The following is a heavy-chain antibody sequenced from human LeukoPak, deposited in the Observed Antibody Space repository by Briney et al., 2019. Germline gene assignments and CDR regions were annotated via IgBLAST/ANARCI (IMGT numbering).Heavy chain of an antibody. CDR2: INHSGST. D-gene: IGHD3-3*01. Sequence: PSETLSLTCAVYGGSFSDYYWSWIRQPPGKGLEWIGEINHSGSTNYNPSLKSRVTISVDTSKNQFSLKLSSVTAADTAVYYCARHFLRITIFGVVTFFDYWGQGTLVTVSS. V-gene: IGHV4-34*01. J-gene: IGHJ4*02. CDR1: GGSFSDYY. CDR3: ARHFLRITIFGVVTFFDY.